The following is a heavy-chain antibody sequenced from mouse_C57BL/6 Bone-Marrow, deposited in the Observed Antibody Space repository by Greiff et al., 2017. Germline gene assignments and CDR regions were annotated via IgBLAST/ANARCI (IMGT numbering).Heavy chain of an antibody. V-gene: IGHV5-17*01. Sequence: DVKLVESGGGLVKPGGSLKLSCAASGFTFSDSGMHWVRQAPETGLEWVAYISSGSSTIYYADTVKGRFTISRDNAKNTLFLQMTSLRSEDTAMYYCARRVDWYFDVWGTGTTVTVSS. CDR2: ISSGSSTI. J-gene: IGHJ1*03. CDR3: ARRVDWYFDV. CDR1: GFTFSDSG.